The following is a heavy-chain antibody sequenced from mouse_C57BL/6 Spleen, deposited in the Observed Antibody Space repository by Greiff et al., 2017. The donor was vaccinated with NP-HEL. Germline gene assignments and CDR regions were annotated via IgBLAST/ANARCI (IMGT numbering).Heavy chain of an antibody. CDR3: ARPNYGSSPYYAMDY. CDR1: GIDFSRYW. D-gene: IGHD1-1*01. Sequence: EVKLMESGGGLVQPGGSLKLSCAASGIDFSRYWMSWVRRAPGKGLEWIGEINPDSSTINYAPSLKDKFIISRDNAKNTLYLQMSKVRSEDTALYYCARPNYGSSPYYAMDYWGQGTSVTVSS. V-gene: IGHV4-1*01. J-gene: IGHJ4*01. CDR2: INPDSSTI.